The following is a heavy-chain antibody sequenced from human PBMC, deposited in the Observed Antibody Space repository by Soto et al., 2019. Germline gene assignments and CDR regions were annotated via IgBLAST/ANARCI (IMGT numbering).Heavy chain of an antibody. CDR3: ASLTTVTTPYYYYYMDV. Sequence: EVQLVESGGGLVKPGGSLRLSCAASGFTFSSYSMNWVRQAPGKGLEWVSSISSSSSYIYYADSVKGRFTISRDNAKNSLYLQMNSLRAEDTAVYYCASLTTVTTPYYYYYMDVWGKGTTVTVSS. CDR2: ISSSSSYI. V-gene: IGHV3-21*01. J-gene: IGHJ6*03. D-gene: IGHD4-17*01. CDR1: GFTFSSYS.